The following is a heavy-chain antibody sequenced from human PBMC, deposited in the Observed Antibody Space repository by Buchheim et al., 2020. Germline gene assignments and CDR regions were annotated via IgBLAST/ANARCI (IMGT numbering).Heavy chain of an antibody. V-gene: IGHV3-23*04. D-gene: IGHD4-11*01. CDR3: AKGSRGYTNYYFDY. Sequence: EVQLVDSGGGLVQPGESLRLSCAASGFSFSGYAMSWVRQAPGKGLEWVSSISGSGATTFNADSVKGRFTIYTDNSKNMLYLQMNSLRAEDTAVYFCAKGSRGYTNYYFDYWGQGTL. J-gene: IGHJ4*02. CDR2: ISGSGATT. CDR1: GFSFSGYA.